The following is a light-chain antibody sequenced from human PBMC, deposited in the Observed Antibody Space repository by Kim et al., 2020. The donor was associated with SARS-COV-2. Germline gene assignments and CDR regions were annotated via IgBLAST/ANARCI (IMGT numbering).Light chain of an antibody. CDR3: QQYNEYPHT. CDR2: KAS. Sequence: DIRMTQSPSTLSASVGDRVTITCRASQTIYSWLAWYQQKPGKAPKVLISKASSLESGVPSRFSGSGSGTEFTLSISSLQPDDYATYHCQQYNEYPHTFGGGTKVDIK. J-gene: IGKJ4*01. CDR1: QTIYSW. V-gene: IGKV1-5*03.